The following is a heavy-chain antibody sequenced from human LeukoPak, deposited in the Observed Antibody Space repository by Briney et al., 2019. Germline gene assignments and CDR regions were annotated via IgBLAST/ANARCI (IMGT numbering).Heavy chain of an antibody. CDR1: GGSFSGYC. Sequence: SGTLSLTCAVYGGSFSGYCWSWIRQPPGKGLEWIGEINHSGSTNYNPSLKSRVTISVDTSKNQFSLKLSSVTAADTAVYYCARRKTTMVRGVRAYYFDYWGQGTLVTVSS. V-gene: IGHV4-34*01. CDR3: ARRKTTMVRGVRAYYFDY. J-gene: IGHJ4*02. CDR2: INHSGST. D-gene: IGHD3-10*01.